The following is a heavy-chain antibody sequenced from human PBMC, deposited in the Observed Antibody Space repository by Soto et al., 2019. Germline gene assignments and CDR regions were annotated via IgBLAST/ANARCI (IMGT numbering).Heavy chain of an antibody. J-gene: IGHJ4*02. CDR3: ARSLRLYSYGYSDY. CDR2: IYYGGST. Sequence: SETLSLTCTVSGGSISSGGYYWSWIRQHPGKGLEWIGYIYYGGSTYYNPSLKSRVTISVDTSKNQFSLKLSSVTAADTAVYYCARSLRLYSYGYSDYWGQGTLVTVSS. CDR1: GGSISSGGYY. V-gene: IGHV4-31*03. D-gene: IGHD5-18*01.